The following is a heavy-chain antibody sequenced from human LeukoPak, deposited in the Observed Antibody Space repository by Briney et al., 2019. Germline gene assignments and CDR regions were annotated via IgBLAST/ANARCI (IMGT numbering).Heavy chain of an antibody. J-gene: IGHJ4*02. V-gene: IGHV4-34*01. CDR2: INHSGSA. CDR3: ARGAAGTPYYFDY. D-gene: IGHD6-13*01. Sequence: SETLSLTCAVYGGSFSRYYWTWIRQPPGKGLEWIGEINHSGSANYNPSLKSRVTISVDTSKNQFSLKLSSVTAADTAVYYCARGAAGTPYYFDYWGQGTLVTVSS. CDR1: GGSFSRYY.